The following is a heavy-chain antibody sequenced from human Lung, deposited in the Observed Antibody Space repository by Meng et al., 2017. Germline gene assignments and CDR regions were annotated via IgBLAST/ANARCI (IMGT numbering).Heavy chain of an antibody. D-gene: IGHD6-13*01. CDR2: IDPKSGDT. V-gene: IGHV1-2*06. J-gene: IGHJ4*02. CDR1: GYNFPDYW. Sequence: QGQLGQSGAEVGTSGASVKVPCEPSGYNFPDYWLHWVRLAPGQGLEWMGRIDPKSGDTHYAQRFQGRVTMTGDTSISTAYMELSGLRSDDTAMYYCARDEDISAAGKLFGDYWGQGTLVTVSS. CDR3: ARDEDISAAGKLFGDY.